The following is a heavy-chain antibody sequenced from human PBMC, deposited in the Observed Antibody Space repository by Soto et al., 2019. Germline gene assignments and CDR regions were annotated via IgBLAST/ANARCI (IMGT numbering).Heavy chain of an antibody. CDR2: IYYSGTT. J-gene: IGHJ3*02. CDR1: GGSVNSGYYY. CDR3: AREASNYDVSGYSAFDI. D-gene: IGHD3-22*01. Sequence: PSETLSLTCTVSGGSVNSGYYYWTWIRQPPGKGLEWTGYIYYSGTTNYNPSLKSRVTISVDTSKNQLSLKLNSVTAADTAIYYCAREASNYDVSGYSAFDIGGK. V-gene: IGHV4-61*01.